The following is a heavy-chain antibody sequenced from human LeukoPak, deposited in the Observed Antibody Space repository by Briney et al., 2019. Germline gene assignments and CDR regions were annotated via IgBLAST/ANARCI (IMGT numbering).Heavy chain of an antibody. V-gene: IGHV4-34*01. Sequence: TSETLSLTCAVYGGSFSGYYWSWIRQPPGKGLEWIGEINHSGSTNYNPSLKSRVTISVDTSKNQFSLKLSSVTAADTAVYYCARIHRGIAAAGTGDWFDPWGQGTLVTVSS. CDR1: GGSFSGYY. J-gene: IGHJ5*02. D-gene: IGHD6-13*01. CDR2: INHSGST. CDR3: ARIHRGIAAAGTGDWFDP.